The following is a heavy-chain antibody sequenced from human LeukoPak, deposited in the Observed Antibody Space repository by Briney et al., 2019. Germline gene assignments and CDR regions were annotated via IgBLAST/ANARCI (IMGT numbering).Heavy chain of an antibody. Sequence: PGGSLRLSCAASGFTFSSYAMHWVRQAPGKGLEWVAVISYGGSNKYYADSVKGRFTISRDNSKNTLYLQMNSLRAEDTAVYYCARGAPEYCSSTSCYSYYGMDVWGQGTTVTVSS. D-gene: IGHD2-2*02. V-gene: IGHV3-30*04. CDR1: GFTFSSYA. CDR3: ARGAPEYCSSTSCYSYYGMDV. J-gene: IGHJ6*02. CDR2: ISYGGSNK.